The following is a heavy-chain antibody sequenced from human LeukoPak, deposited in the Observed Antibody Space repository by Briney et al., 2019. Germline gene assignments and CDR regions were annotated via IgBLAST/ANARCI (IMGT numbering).Heavy chain of an antibody. D-gene: IGHD3-3*01. CDR2: IYPGDSDT. Sequence: PGESLQISCQGSGSSFTSYWIGWVRQLPGKGLEWMGIIYPGDSDTRYSPSFQGQVTISADKSISTAYLQWSSLKASDTAMYYCAVVNFWSGFVFDYWGQGTLVTVSS. J-gene: IGHJ4*02. V-gene: IGHV5-51*01. CDR3: AVVNFWSGFVFDY. CDR1: GSSFTSYW.